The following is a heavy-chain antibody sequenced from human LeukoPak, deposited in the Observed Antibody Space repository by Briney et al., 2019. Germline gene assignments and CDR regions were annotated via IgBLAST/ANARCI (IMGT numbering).Heavy chain of an antibody. CDR1: GGSISGSSYY. CDR3: ARQDTTTPPGVDH. J-gene: IGHJ4*02. D-gene: IGHD4-17*01. CDR2: AYYSGTT. Sequence: SSETLSLTCTVSGGSISGSSYYWGWLRQPPGKGLEWIANAYYSGTTYYNPSLKSRVTISVDTSKNQFSLKLSSVTGADTAVYYSARQDTTTPPGVDHSGQRNPVTVSS. V-gene: IGHV4-39*01.